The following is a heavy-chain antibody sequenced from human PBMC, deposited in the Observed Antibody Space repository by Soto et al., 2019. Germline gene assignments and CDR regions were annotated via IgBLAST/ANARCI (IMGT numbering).Heavy chain of an antibody. D-gene: IGHD3-10*01. CDR3: AREYMVRGVMGAFDI. CDR1: GGSISSGGYY. Sequence: QVQLQESGPGLVKPSQTLSLTCTVSGGSISSGGYYWSWIRQHPGKGLEWIGYIYYTGSTYYNPSLKSRVTISVDTSKIQFSLKLSSVTAADTAVYYCAREYMVRGVMGAFDIWGQGTMVTVSS. V-gene: IGHV4-31*03. J-gene: IGHJ3*02. CDR2: IYYTGST.